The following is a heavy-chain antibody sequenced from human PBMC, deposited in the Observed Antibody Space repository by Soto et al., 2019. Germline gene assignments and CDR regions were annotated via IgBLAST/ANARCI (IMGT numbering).Heavy chain of an antibody. D-gene: IGHD6-6*01. CDR1: GYTFTSYG. Sequence: ASVKVSCKASGYTFTSYGISWVRQAPGQGLEWMGWISAYSGNTNYAQKLQGRVTMTTDTSTSTAYMELRSLRSDDTAVYYCARDPPWLIAARTMDYWGQGTLVTVSS. J-gene: IGHJ4*02. CDR3: ARDPPWLIAARTMDY. V-gene: IGHV1-18*01. CDR2: ISAYSGNT.